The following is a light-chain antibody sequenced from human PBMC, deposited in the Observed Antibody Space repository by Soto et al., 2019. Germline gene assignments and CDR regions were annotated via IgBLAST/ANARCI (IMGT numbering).Light chain of an antibody. V-gene: IGKV3-20*01. CDR3: QQYGSSPQRLT. Sequence: EIVLTQSPGTLSLSPGERATLSCRASQSVSSSYLAWYQQKPGQAPRLLIYGASSRATGIPDRFSGSGSGTDFTLTISRLEPEDFAVYYCQQYGSSPQRLTFGGGTKVEIK. CDR2: GAS. J-gene: IGKJ4*01. CDR1: QSVSSSY.